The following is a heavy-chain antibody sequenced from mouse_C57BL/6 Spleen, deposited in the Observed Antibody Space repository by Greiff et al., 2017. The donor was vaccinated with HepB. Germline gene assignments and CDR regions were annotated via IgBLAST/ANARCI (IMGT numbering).Heavy chain of an antibody. V-gene: IGHV1-72*01. CDR2: IDPNSGGT. J-gene: IGHJ4*01. CDR1: GYTFTSYW. CDR3: ARGEGWLLQNYYAMDY. D-gene: IGHD2-3*01. Sequence: QVQLQQSGAELVKPGASVKLSCKVSGYTFTSYWMHWVKQRPGRGLEWIGRIDPNSGGTKYNEKFKSKATLTVDKLSITAYMQLSSLTSEDAAVYYGARGEGWLLQNYYAMDYWGQGTSVTVSS.